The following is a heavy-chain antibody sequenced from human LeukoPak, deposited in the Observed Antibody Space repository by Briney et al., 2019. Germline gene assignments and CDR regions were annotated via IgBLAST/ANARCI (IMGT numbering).Heavy chain of an antibody. Sequence: SVKVSCKASGGTFSSYAISWVRQAPGQGLEWMGGIIPIFGTANYAQKLQGRVTMTTDTSTSTAYMELRSLRSDDTAVYYCARARRLPNAFDIWGQGTMVTVSS. CDR3: ARARRLPNAFDI. CDR1: GGTFSSYA. D-gene: IGHD5-12*01. V-gene: IGHV1-69*05. J-gene: IGHJ3*02. CDR2: IIPIFGTA.